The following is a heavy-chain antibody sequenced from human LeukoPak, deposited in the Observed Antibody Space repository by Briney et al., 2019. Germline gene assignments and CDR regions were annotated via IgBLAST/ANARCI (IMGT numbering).Heavy chain of an antibody. CDR3: ARGGGYGDYGGYYYYYMDV. Sequence: GGTLRLSCAASGFTFSSYSMNWVRQAPGKGLEWVSGINWNGGSTGYADSVKGRFTISRDNAKNSLYLQMNSLRAEDTALYYCARGGGYGDYGGYYYYYMDVWGKGTTVTVSS. CDR1: GFTFSSYS. D-gene: IGHD4-17*01. J-gene: IGHJ6*03. V-gene: IGHV3-20*04. CDR2: INWNGGST.